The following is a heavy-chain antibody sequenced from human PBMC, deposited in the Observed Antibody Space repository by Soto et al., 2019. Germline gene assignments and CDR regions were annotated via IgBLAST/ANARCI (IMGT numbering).Heavy chain of an antibody. CDR2: IIPIFGTA. Sequence: QVQLVQSGAEVKKPGSSVKVSCKASGGTFSSYAISWVRQAPGQGLEWMGGIIPIFGTANYAQKFQGRVTITADDSTSTAYMELGSLRSEDTAVSYCARDAAYCGGDCYSGYWGQGTLVTVSS. D-gene: IGHD2-21*02. CDR1: GGTFSSYA. V-gene: IGHV1-69*12. CDR3: ARDAAYCGGDCYSGY. J-gene: IGHJ4*02.